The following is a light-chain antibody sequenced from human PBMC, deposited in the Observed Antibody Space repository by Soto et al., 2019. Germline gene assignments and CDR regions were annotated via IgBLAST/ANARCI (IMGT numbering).Light chain of an antibody. CDR1: QSVSSSF. V-gene: IGKV3-20*01. J-gene: IGKJ4*01. CDR2: GAS. Sequence: EIVLTQSPGTLSLSPGERATLSCRASQSVSSSFLAWYQQKPGQAPRLLIYGASSRATGIPHRFSGSGSGTAFTLTISRLEPEDFAVYYCQQYDNSPLTFGGGTKVEIK. CDR3: QQYDNSPLT.